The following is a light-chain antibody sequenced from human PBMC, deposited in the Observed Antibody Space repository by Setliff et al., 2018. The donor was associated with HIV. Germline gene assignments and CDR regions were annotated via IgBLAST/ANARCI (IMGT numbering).Light chain of an antibody. CDR1: SNDVGRYDL. V-gene: IGLV2-23*01. Sequence: VSGPPGQSITISCTGTSNDVGRYDLVSWYQQHPARAPKLIIYQATRRPSGVSNRFSGSKSGNVASLTISGLQAEDEADYYCCSNTGSNTFVFGTGTKVTVL. CDR3: CSNTGSNTFV. CDR2: QAT. J-gene: IGLJ1*01.